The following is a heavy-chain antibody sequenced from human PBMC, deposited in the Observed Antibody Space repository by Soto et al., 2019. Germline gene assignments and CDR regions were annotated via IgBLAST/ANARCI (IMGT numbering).Heavy chain of an antibody. CDR1: VGSIGGRY. Sequence: SETLSLTCTVSVGSIGGRYWGWMRQPPGKGLEWIGYVYYSGSSTSNPSLKSRVTMSADTSKNQLSLKVRSVTAADTAVYYCARVGERWQYFDWFYYFDSWGQGALVTVSS. CDR3: ARVGERWQYFDWFYYFDS. J-gene: IGHJ4*02. D-gene: IGHD3-9*01. CDR2: VYYSGSS. V-gene: IGHV4-59*11.